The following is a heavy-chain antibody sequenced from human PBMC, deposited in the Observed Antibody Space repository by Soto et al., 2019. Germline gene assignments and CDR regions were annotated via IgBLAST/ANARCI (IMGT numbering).Heavy chain of an antibody. CDR2: IYYSGST. CDR1: GGSISSYY. J-gene: IGHJ6*02. Sequence: SETLSLTCTVSGGSISSYYWSWIRQPPGKGLERIGYIYYSGSTNYNPSLKSRVTISVDTSKNQISKKMSTVTAEDTAENFCARGRYYGDYVVYYYYGMDVWGQGTTVTVSS. V-gene: IGHV4-59*01. CDR3: ARGRYYGDYVVYYYYGMDV. D-gene: IGHD4-17*01.